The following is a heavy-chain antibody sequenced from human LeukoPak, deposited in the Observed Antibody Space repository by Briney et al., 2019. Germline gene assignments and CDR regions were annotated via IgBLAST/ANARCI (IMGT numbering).Heavy chain of an antibody. V-gene: IGHV4-4*02. D-gene: IGHD6-19*01. Sequence: PSGTLSLTCAVSGGSISSSNWWSWVRQPPGKGLEWIGEIYHSGSTNYNPSLKSRVTISVDKSKNQFSLKLSSVTAADTAVYYCAKSGYSSGWFRAFDIWGQGTLVTVSS. CDR1: GGSISSSNW. CDR2: IYHSGST. J-gene: IGHJ3*02. CDR3: AKSGYSSGWFRAFDI.